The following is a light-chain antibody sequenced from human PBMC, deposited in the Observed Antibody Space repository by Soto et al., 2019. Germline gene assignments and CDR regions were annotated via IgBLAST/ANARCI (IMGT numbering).Light chain of an antibody. CDR1: QSIGSW. Sequence: DIEMTQSPTTQAASVGDRVTITSRASQSIGSWLAWHQQEQGKAPKFLIYKASSLESGVPSRFSGSASGTEGTLSISSLKHDDAATYYCQQYDSYTLTFGGGTKVDI. V-gene: IGKV1-5*03. J-gene: IGKJ4*01. CDR2: KAS. CDR3: QQYDSYTLT.